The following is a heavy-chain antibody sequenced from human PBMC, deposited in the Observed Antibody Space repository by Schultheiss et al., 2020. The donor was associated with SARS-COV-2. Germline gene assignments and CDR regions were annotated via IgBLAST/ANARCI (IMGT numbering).Heavy chain of an antibody. CDR2: ISWDGGST. CDR3: ATSPGMDV. V-gene: IGHV3-NL1*01. Sequence: GGSLRLSCAASGFTFSSYGMHWVRQAPGKGLEWVSLISWDGGSTYYADSVKGRFTISRDNSKNTLYLQMNSLKTEDTAVYYCATSPGMDVWGQGTTVTVSS. J-gene: IGHJ6*02. CDR1: GFTFSSYG.